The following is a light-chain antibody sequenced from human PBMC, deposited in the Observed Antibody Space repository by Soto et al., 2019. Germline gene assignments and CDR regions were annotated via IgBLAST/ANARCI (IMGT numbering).Light chain of an antibody. J-gene: IGLJ1*01. CDR2: RNN. CDR3: AAWDDSLSAYA. V-gene: IGLV1-47*01. Sequence: QSVLTQPPSSSGTPGQRVTISCSGSISNIGSNYVYWYQQLPGTAPKLLIYRNNQRPSGVPDRFSGSKSGTSASLAISGLRSEDEADYYCAAWDDSLSAYAYGTGTKVTVL. CDR1: ISNIGSNY.